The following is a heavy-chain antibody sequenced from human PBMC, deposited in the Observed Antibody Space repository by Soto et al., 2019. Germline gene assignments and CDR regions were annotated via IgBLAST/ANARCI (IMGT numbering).Heavy chain of an antibody. Sequence: PSEPLSLTCTVSGASISSSSYYWGWIRQPKGKGLEWIGSIYYSGRTYYNPSIKSRVTILVDTSKHQSSLKLSSVAASYTAVYYCARRRAGWSYAVLDVWGQGTPVTVSS. D-gene: IGHD1-26*01. V-gene: IGHV4-39*01. CDR2: IYYSGRT. CDR1: GASISSSSYY. J-gene: IGHJ6*02. CDR3: ARRRAGWSYAVLDV.